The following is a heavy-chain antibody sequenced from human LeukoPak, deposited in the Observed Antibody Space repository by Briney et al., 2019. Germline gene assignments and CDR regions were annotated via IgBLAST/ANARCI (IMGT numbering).Heavy chain of an antibody. CDR2: ISSSGSTI. CDR1: GFTFSSYE. V-gene: IGHV3-48*03. CDR3: ARQGGRRRARGYSHLYYYYYMDV. Sequence: GGSLRLSCAASGFTFSSYEMNWVREAPGKGLEWVSYISSSGSTIYYADSVKGRFTISRDNAKNSLYLQMNSLRAEDTAVYYCARQGGRRRARGYSHLYYYYYMDVWGKGTTVTISS. D-gene: IGHD5-18*01. J-gene: IGHJ6*03.